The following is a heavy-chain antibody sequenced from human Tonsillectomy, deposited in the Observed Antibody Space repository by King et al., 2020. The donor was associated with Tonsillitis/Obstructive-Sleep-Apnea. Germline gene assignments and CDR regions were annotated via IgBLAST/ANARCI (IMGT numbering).Heavy chain of an antibody. Sequence: VQLVESGAEVKKPGASVKVSCKASGYTFVNYDVSWVRQAPGQGLEWMGWISVYNGNTNYAQKLQGRVTMTTDTSSNTAYMELRSLRSDDTAVYYCARHWPGVPGTNWFDPWGQGTLVTVSS. CDR3: ARHWPGVPGTNWFDP. J-gene: IGHJ5*02. CDR1: GYTFVNYD. D-gene: IGHD2-2*01. V-gene: IGHV1-18*01. CDR2: ISVYNGNT.